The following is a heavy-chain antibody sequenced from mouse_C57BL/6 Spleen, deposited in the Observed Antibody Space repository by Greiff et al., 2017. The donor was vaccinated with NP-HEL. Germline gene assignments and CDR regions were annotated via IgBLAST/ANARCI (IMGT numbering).Heavy chain of an antibody. CDR2: ISSGGDYI. CDR1: GFTFSSYA. D-gene: IGHD1-1*01. V-gene: IGHV5-9-1*02. J-gene: IGHJ4*01. Sequence: EVKLVESGEGLVKPGGSLKLSCAASGFTFSSYAMSWVRQTPEKRLEWVAYISSGGDYIYYADTVKGRFTISRDNARNTLYLQMSSLKSEDTAMDYCTRDTGVVAPYAMDYWGQGTSVTVSS. CDR3: TRDTGVVAPYAMDY.